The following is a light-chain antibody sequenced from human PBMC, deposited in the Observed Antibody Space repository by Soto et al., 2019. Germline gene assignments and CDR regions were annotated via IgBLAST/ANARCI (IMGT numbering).Light chain of an antibody. CDR2: GAS. CDR3: QQFSSSPYT. V-gene: IGKV3-20*01. CDR1: QSFSSSY. Sequence: EIVLTQSPGTLSLSPGERATLSCRASQSFSSSYLAWYQQKPGQAPRLLIFGASSRATGIPDRFSGSGSGTDFTLTISRLEPEDCAVYYCQQFSSSPYTFGQGTKLEIK. J-gene: IGKJ2*01.